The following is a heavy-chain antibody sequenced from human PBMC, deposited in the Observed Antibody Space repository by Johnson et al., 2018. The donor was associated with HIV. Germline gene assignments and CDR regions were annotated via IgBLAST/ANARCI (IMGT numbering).Heavy chain of an antibody. J-gene: IGHJ3*02. CDR3: ARDGYSGIQLWSDAFDI. CDR2: IKQDGSEK. Sequence: VQLVESGGGLVQPGGSLRLSCAASGFTFSSYWMSWVRQAPGKGLEWVANIKQDGSEKYYVDSVKGRFTISRDNPKNSLYLQMNSLRAEDNAVYYCARDGYSGIQLWSDAFDIWGQGTMVTVSS. D-gene: IGHD5-18*01. CDR1: GFTFSSYW. V-gene: IGHV3-7*05.